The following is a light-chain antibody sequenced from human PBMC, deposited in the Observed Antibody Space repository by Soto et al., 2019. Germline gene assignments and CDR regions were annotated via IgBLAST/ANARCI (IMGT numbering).Light chain of an antibody. Sequence: QSALTQPASVSGAPGQSITISCTGTSDDVGDYNYVSWSQQHPGKAPKLMIYDVINRPSGVSNRFSGSKSGNTASLTISGLQAEDEADYYCSSYTSTSTYVFGTGTKVTVL. CDR2: DVI. V-gene: IGLV2-14*01. CDR1: SDDVGDYNY. J-gene: IGLJ1*01. CDR3: SSYTSTSTYV.